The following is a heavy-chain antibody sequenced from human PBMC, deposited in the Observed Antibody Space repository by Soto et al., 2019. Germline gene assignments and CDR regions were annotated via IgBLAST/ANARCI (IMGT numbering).Heavy chain of an antibody. CDR1: GYTFTGYF. J-gene: IGHJ5*02. CDR2: VNANSAGT. Sequence: ASVKVSCKASGYTFTGYFIHWVRQAPGQGPEWMGWVNANSAGTNYGQKFQGRVTMTTDTSTTTAYLELRSLRSDDTAVYYCARHHGPTTSENWFDPWGQGTLVTVSS. V-gene: IGHV1-2*02. CDR3: ARHHGPTTSENWFDP. D-gene: IGHD5-12*01.